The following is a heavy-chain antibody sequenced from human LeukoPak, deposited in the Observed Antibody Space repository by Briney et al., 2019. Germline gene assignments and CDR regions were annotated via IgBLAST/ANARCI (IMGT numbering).Heavy chain of an antibody. CDR3: ARHSNDYGDPYWYFDL. V-gene: IGHV4-59*08. D-gene: IGHD4-17*01. Sequence: SETLSLTCTVSGGSISSYYWSWIRQPPGKGLEWIGYIYYSGSTNYNPSLKSRVTISVDTSKNQFSLKLSSVTAADTAVYYCARHSNDYGDPYWYFDLWGRGTLVTVSS. CDR1: GGSISSYY. CDR2: IYYSGST. J-gene: IGHJ2*01.